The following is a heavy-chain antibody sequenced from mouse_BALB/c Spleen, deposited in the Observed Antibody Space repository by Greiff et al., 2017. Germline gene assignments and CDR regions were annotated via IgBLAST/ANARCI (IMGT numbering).Heavy chain of an antibody. Sequence: EVKVVESGGGLVQPGGSRKLSCAASGFTFSSFGMHWVRQAPEKGLEWVAYISSGSSTIYYADTVKGRFTISRDNPKNTLFLQMTSLRSEDTAMYYCARSPSTGTFAYWGQGTLVTVSA. CDR3: ARSPSTGTFAY. V-gene: IGHV5-17*02. CDR1: GFTFSSFG. CDR2: ISSGSSTI. J-gene: IGHJ3*01. D-gene: IGHD4-1*02.